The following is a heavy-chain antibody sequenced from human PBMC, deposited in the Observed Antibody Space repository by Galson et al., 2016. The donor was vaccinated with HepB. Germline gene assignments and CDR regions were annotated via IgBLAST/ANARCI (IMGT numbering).Heavy chain of an antibody. CDR1: GFTFSSSG. Sequence: SLRLSCAASGFTFSSSGIHWVRQAPGKGLEWVAIISYAGSNKYYADSVKGRFTISRDNSKNTLYLQMNSLRAEDTAVYYCAKSGYGSGSYPGYWGQGTLVTVSS. CDR3: AKSGYGSGSYPGY. CDR2: ISYAGSNK. D-gene: IGHD3-10*01. V-gene: IGHV3-30*18. J-gene: IGHJ4*02.